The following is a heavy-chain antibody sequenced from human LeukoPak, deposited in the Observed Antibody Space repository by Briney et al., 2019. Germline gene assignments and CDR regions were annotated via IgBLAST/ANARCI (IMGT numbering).Heavy chain of an antibody. J-gene: IGHJ6*03. CDR3: ARVPLWFGTGYMDV. D-gene: IGHD2-21*01. CDR2: INHSGST. CDR1: GGSFSGYY. V-gene: IGHV4-34*01. Sequence: PSETLSLTCAVYGGSFSGYYWSWIRQPPGKGLEWIGEINHSGSTNYNPSLKSRVTISVDTSKNQFSLKLSSVTAADTAVYYCARVPLWFGTGYMDVWGKGTTVIVSS.